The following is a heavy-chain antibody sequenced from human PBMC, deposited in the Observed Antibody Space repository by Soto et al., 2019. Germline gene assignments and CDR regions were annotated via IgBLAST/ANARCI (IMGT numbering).Heavy chain of an antibody. Sequence: LSCAASGFTFSSYAMSWVRQAPGKGLEWVSAISGSGGSTYYADSVKGRFTISRDNSKNTLYLQMNSLRAEDTAVYYCAKDAYLWFGELLSFSYYYYGMDVWGQGTTVTVSS. V-gene: IGHV3-23*01. CDR2: ISGSGGST. CDR1: GFTFSSYA. J-gene: IGHJ6*02. CDR3: AKDAYLWFGELLSFSYYYYGMDV. D-gene: IGHD3-10*01.